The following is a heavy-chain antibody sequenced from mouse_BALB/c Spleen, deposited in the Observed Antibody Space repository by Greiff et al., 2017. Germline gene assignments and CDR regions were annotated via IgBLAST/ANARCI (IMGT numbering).Heavy chain of an antibody. D-gene: IGHD2-4*01. CDR3: ARVAMITTAYYFDY. CDR1: GFTFSSYA. CDR2: ISSGGST. V-gene: IGHV5-6-5*01. J-gene: IGHJ2*01. Sequence: EVMLVESGGGLVKPGGSLKLSCAASGFTFSSYAMSWVRQTPEKRLEWVASISSGGSTYYPDSVKGRFTISRDNARNILYLQMSSLRSEDTAMYYCARVAMITTAYYFDYWGQGTTLTVSS.